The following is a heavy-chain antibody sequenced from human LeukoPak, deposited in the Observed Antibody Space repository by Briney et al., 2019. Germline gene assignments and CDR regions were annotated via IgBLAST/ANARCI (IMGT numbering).Heavy chain of an antibody. CDR3: AGTHGSSSPFDY. V-gene: IGHV4-31*03. Sequence: PSQTLSLTCTVSGGSVSSGGYYWSWIRQHPGRGLEWIGYISYSGSTYYNPSLKSRVTLSVDTSKNHLSLKLSSVTAADTALYYCAGTHGSSSPFDYWGQGTLVTVSS. CDR2: ISYSGST. J-gene: IGHJ4*02. CDR1: GGSVSSGGYY. D-gene: IGHD6-6*01.